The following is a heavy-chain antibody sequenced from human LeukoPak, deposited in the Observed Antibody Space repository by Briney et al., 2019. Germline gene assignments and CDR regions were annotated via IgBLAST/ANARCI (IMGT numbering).Heavy chain of an antibody. CDR1: GFTFSDYY. D-gene: IGHD2-15*01. CDR3: ARDVVVVVAGYAFDI. V-gene: IGHV3-11*04. J-gene: IGHJ3*02. CDR2: ISSSGSTI. Sequence: PGGSLRLSCAASGFTFSDYYMSWIRQAPGKGLEWVSYISSSGSTIYYADSVKGRFTISRDNAKNSLYLQMNSLRVEDTAVYYCARDVVVVVAGYAFDIWGRGTVVTVSS.